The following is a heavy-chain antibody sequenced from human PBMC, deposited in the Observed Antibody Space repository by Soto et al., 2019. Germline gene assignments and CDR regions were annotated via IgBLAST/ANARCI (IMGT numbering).Heavy chain of an antibody. D-gene: IGHD6-13*01. CDR3: ARLIAAAGIRYFDY. Sequence: GGCLRLSCAASGFTFSSYSMNWVRQAPGKGLEWVSYITSSSSNIYYTDSVKGRFTISRDNAKNSLYLQMNSLRDEDTATYYCARLIAAAGIRYFDYWGQGTLVTVSS. J-gene: IGHJ4*02. CDR2: ITSSSSNI. V-gene: IGHV3-48*02. CDR1: GFTFSSYS.